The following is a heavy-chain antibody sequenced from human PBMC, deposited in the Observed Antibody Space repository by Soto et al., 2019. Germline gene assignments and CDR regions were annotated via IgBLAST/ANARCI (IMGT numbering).Heavy chain of an antibody. CDR1: GCNFTSYA. J-gene: IGHJ1*01. V-gene: IGHV3-23*01. CDR2: VSGSGGST. CDR3: AKDPGPEVADMSGFNL. Sequence: PVGSLRLSCAATGCNFTSYAINWVLRAPGKGLEWVSGVSGSGGSTYYADSVKGRFTISRDNSKNTLYLQMSSLRAEDTAVYYCAKDPGPEVADMSGFNLWGQGTLVPDSS. D-gene: IGHD6-19*01.